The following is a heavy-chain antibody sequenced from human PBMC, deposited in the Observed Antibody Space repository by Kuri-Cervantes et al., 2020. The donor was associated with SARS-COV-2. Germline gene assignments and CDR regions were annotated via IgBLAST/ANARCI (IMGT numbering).Heavy chain of an antibody. CDR1: GFIFSNAW. CDR2: IKSRADGGTR. Sequence: GESLKISCAAFGFIFSNAWMSWVRQAPGKGLEWIGRIKSRADGGTRDYVAPVKGRFTLSRDDSTNTLYLQMNSLKTEDTAVYYCTTGSVRGQWLEPRRHDGFDLWGQGTMVTVSS. J-gene: IGHJ3*01. V-gene: IGHV3-15*01. CDR3: TTGSVRGQWLEPRRHDGFDL. D-gene: IGHD6-19*01.